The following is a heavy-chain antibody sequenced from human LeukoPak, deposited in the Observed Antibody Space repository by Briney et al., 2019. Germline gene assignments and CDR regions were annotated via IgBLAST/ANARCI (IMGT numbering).Heavy chain of an antibody. J-gene: IGHJ6*03. D-gene: IGHD6-19*01. V-gene: IGHV3-21*01. CDR2: ISSSSSYI. CDR3: ARVAVAPPNSYYYMDV. CDR1: GFTFSSYS. Sequence: GGSLRLSCAASGFTFSSYSMNWVRQAPGKGLEWVSSISSSSSYIYYADSVEGRFTISRDNAKNSLYLQMNSLRAEDTAVYYCARVAVAPPNSYYYMDVWGKGTTVTVSS.